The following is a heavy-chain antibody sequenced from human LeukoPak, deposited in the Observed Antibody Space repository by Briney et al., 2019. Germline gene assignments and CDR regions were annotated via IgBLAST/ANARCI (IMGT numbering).Heavy chain of an antibody. D-gene: IGHD3-22*01. Sequence: SVKVSCKASGGTFSSYAISWVRQAPGQGLEWMGRIIPILGIANYAQKFQGRVTITADKSTSTAYMELSSLRSEDTAVYYCARASDSSGYLLDYWGQGTLVTVSS. V-gene: IGHV1-69*04. CDR3: ARASDSSGYLLDY. CDR1: GGTFSSYA. CDR2: IIPILGIA. J-gene: IGHJ4*02.